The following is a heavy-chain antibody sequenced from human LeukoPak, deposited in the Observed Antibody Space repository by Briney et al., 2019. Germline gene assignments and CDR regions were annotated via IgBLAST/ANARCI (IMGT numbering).Heavy chain of an antibody. D-gene: IGHD3-22*01. CDR2: IYYSAST. J-gene: IGHJ4*02. CDR1: GGSISSGGYY. Sequence: SETLSLTCTVSGGSISSGGYYWSWIRQQPGKGLEWIGYIYYSASTYYNPSLKSRPTISADTSKNQYSLKLSSVTAADTAVYYSARVPYSSGPSFDYSGQGTLVTASS. CDR3: ARVPYSSGPSFDY. V-gene: IGHV4-31*03.